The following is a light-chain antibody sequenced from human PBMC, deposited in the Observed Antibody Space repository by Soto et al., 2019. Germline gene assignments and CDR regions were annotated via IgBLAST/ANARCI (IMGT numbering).Light chain of an antibody. CDR3: QQYGSFIT. CDR1: QSVSSN. V-gene: IGKV3-20*01. J-gene: IGKJ5*01. Sequence: EIVMTQSPATLSVSPGERATLSCRASQSVSSNLAWYQQKPGQAPRLLIFDASSRATGIPDRFGGSGSGTDFTLTIRRLEPEDFAVYYCQQYGSFITFGQGTRLEIK. CDR2: DAS.